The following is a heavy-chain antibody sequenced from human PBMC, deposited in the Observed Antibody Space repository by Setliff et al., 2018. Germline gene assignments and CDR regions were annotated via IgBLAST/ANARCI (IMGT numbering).Heavy chain of an antibody. CDR3: AAYLGSDPMSNWFDL. Sequence: ASVKVSCKASKNTFTGYYMNWVRQAPGQRPEWMGWINPKSGGANYAQNFQDRITMTRDTSISTVYMELTRLRLDDTAVYYCAAYLGSDPMSNWFDLWGQGTLVTVSS. J-gene: IGHJ5*02. CDR1: KNTFTGYY. CDR2: INPKSGGA. V-gene: IGHV1-2*02. D-gene: IGHD5-12*01.